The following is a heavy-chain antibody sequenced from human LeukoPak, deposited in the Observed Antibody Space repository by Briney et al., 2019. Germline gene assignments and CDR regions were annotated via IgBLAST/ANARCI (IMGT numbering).Heavy chain of an antibody. J-gene: IGHJ4*02. CDR2: MNPNSGNT. CDR3: ASPVGATSNHFDY. CDR1: GYTFTSYD. D-gene: IGHD1-26*01. Sequence: ASVKVSCKASGYTFTSYDINWVRQATGRGLEWMGWMNPNSGNTGYAQKFQGRVTMTRNTSISTAYMELSSLRSEDTAVYYCASPVGATSNHFDYWGQGTLVTVSS. V-gene: IGHV1-8*01.